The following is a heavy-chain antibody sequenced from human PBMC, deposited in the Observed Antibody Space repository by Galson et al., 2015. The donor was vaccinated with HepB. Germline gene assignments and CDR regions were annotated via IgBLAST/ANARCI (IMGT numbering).Heavy chain of an antibody. CDR3: VKGYYDFWSGRGMDV. CDR2: ISSNGGST. Sequence: SLRLSCAASGFTFSSYAMRWVRQAPGKGLEYDSAISSNGGSTYYADSVKGRFTISRDNSKNTLYLQMSSLRAEDTAVYNCVKGYYDFWSGRGMDVWGQGTTVTVSS. D-gene: IGHD3-3*01. V-gene: IGHV3-64D*06. CDR1: GFTFSSYA. J-gene: IGHJ6*02.